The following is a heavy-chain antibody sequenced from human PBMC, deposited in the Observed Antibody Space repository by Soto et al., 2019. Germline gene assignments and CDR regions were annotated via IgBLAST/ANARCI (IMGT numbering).Heavy chain of an antibody. CDR1: GYTFTSYA. Sequence: ASVKVSCKASGYTFTSYATHWVRQAPGQRLEWMGWINAGNGNTKYSQKYQGRVTITRDTSASTAYMELSSLRSEDTAVYYCARSDIVLVPAAIQVRFDPWGQGTLVTVSS. CDR2: INAGNGNT. V-gene: IGHV1-3*01. D-gene: IGHD2-2*01. CDR3: ARSDIVLVPAAIQVRFDP. J-gene: IGHJ5*02.